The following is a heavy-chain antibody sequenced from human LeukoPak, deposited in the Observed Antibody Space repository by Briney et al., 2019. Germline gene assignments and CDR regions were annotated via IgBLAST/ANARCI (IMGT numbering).Heavy chain of an antibody. CDR1: GFTFNNYY. J-gene: IGHJ3*02. V-gene: IGHV3-23*01. D-gene: IGHD3-22*01. CDR2: ITGSGGST. CDR3: AKVIRSPKILVVSDAFDI. Sequence: GGSLRLSCAASGFTFNNYYMNWVRQAPGKGLEWVSGITGSGGSTNYADSVKGRFTISRDNSKNTLYLEVNSLRVEDTAVYYCAKVIRSPKILVVSDAFDIWGQGTMVTVSS.